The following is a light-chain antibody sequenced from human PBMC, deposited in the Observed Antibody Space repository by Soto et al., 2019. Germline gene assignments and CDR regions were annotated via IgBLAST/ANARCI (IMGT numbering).Light chain of an antibody. CDR3: SSYTTTRSVV. J-gene: IGLJ2*01. V-gene: IGLV2-14*01. CDR1: SNDIGYYNY. CDR2: EVR. Sequence: QSALTQPASVSGSPGQSITISCTGTSNDIGYYNYVSWYQQHPAKAPKLMIYEVRNRPSGISNRFSGSKSGNTASLTISGLQAEDEADYYCSSYTTTRSVVFGGGTKLTVL.